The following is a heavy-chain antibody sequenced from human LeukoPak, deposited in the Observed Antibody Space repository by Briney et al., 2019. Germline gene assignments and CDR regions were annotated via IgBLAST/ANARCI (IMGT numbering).Heavy chain of an antibody. CDR2: IYYSGST. D-gene: IGHD3-22*01. Sequence: PSETLSLTCTVSGGSISSYYWSWLRQPPGKGLEWIRYIYYSGSTNYNPSLKSRVTISVDTSKNQFSLKLSSVTAADTAVYYCARWIGDSSGYYYFDYWGQGTLVTVSS. J-gene: IGHJ4*02. CDR1: GGSISSYY. CDR3: ARWIGDSSGYYYFDY. V-gene: IGHV4-59*01.